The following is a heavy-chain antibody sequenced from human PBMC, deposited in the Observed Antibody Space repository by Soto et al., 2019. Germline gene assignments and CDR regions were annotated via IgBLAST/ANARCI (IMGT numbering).Heavy chain of an antibody. CDR1: GFTFTSYS. CDR2: ITSKSTTI. V-gene: IGHV3-48*02. D-gene: IGHD3-16*01. CDR3: AREMGACSDSSCYPGPYDS. Sequence: GGSLRLSCAASGFTFTSYSMSWVRQAPGQGLEWVSYITSKSTTIKYADSVKGRFTVSRDNAKNSLYLQLNSLRDEDTAVYYCAREMGACSDSSCYPGPYDSWGQGTLVTVSS. J-gene: IGHJ5*02.